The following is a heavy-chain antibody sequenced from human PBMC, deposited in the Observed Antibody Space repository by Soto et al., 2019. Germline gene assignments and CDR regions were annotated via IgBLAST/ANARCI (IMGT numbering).Heavy chain of an antibody. D-gene: IGHD3-16*02. CDR2: IDPSDSYT. J-gene: IGHJ6*02. CDR3: ARARSYDYVWGSYRLSYYGMDV. Sequence: GESLKISCKGSGYSFTSYWISWVRQMPGKGLEWMGRIDPSDSYTNYSPSLQGHVTISADKSISTAYLQWSSLKASDTAMYYCARARSYDYVWGSYRLSYYGMDVWGQGTTVTVSS. CDR1: GYSFTSYW. V-gene: IGHV5-10-1*01.